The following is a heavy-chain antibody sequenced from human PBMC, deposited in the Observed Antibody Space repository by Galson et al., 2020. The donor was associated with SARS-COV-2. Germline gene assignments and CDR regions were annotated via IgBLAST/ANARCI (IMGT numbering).Heavy chain of an antibody. J-gene: IGHJ6*02. CDR2: ISYDGSNK. CDR3: ARAARGNYYDGMDV. Sequence: GGSLRLSCAASGFTFSSYAMHWVRQDPGKGLEWVAVISYDGSNKYYADSVKGRFTISRDNSKNTLYLQMNSLRAEDTAVYYCARAARGNYYDGMDVLGQVTTVTVS. CDR1: GFTFSSYA. V-gene: IGHV3-30*04.